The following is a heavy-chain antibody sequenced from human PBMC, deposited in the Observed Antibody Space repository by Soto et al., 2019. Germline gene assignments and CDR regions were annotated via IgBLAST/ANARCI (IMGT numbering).Heavy chain of an antibody. D-gene: IGHD6-13*01. CDR1: GDSVSSNSAA. Sequence: SQTLSLTCAISGDSVSSNSAAWNWIRQSPSRGLEWLGRTYYRSKWYNDYAVSVKSRITINPDTSKNQFSLQLNSVTPEDTAVYYCARAAAAGTYISENWFDPWGQGTLVTVSS. CDR2: TYYRSKWYN. V-gene: IGHV6-1*01. CDR3: ARAAAAGTYISENWFDP. J-gene: IGHJ5*02.